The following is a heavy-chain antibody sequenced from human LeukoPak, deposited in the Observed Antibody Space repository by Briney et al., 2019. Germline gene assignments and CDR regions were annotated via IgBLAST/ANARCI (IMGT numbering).Heavy chain of an antibody. D-gene: IGHD5-12*01. CDR1: GFTFSSYA. Sequence: GGSLRLSCAASGFTFSSYAMSWVRQAPGKGLEWASAISGSGGSTYYADSVKGRFTISRDNSKNTLYLQMNSLRAEDTAVYYCAKVPSGYDFYDYWGQGTLVTVSS. CDR2: ISGSGGST. CDR3: AKVPSGYDFYDY. V-gene: IGHV3-23*01. J-gene: IGHJ4*02.